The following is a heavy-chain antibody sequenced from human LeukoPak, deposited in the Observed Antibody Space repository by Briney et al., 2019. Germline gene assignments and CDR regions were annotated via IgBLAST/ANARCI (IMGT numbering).Heavy chain of an antibody. CDR1: GGSISSSSYY. CDR3: ASSTSRTMDAFDI. D-gene: IGHD1-1*01. Sequence: SETLSLTCTASGGSISSSSYYWGWIRQPPGKGLEWIGSIYYSGSTYYNLSLKSRVTISVDTSKNQFSLKLSSVTAADTAVYYCASSTSRTMDAFDIWGQGTMVTVSS. J-gene: IGHJ3*02. V-gene: IGHV4-39*07. CDR2: IYYSGST.